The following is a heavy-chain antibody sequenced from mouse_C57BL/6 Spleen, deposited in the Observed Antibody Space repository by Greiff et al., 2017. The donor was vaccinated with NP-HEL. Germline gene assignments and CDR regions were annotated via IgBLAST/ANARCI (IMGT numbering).Heavy chain of an antibody. D-gene: IGHD2-4*01. CDR1: GYAFSSSW. V-gene: IGHV1-82*01. J-gene: IGHJ4*01. CDR2: IYPGDGDT. CDR3: ARSGYDSYYAMDY. Sequence: VQLQESGPELVKPGASVKISCKASGYAFSSSWMNWVKQRPGKGLEWIGRIYPGDGDTNYNGKFKGKATLTADKSSSTAYMQLSSLTSEDSAVYFCARSGYDSYYAMDYWGQGTSVTVSS.